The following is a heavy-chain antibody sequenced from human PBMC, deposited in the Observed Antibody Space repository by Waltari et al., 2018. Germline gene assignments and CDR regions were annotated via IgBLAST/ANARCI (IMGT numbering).Heavy chain of an antibody. CDR2: IYYSGST. CDR3: AREGAEYCGGDCSPSWFDP. Sequence: QVQLQESGPGLVKPSETLSLTCTVSGGSISSYYWRWIRQPPGKGLEWIGYIYYSGSTNYNPSLKSRVTISVDTSKNQFSLKLSSVTAADTAVYYCAREGAEYCGGDCSPSWFDPWGQGTLVTVSS. V-gene: IGHV4-59*01. D-gene: IGHD2-21*02. J-gene: IGHJ5*02. CDR1: GGSISSYY.